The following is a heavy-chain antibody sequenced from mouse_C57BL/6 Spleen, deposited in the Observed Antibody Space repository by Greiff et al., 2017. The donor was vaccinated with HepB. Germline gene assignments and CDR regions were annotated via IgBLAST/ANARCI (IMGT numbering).Heavy chain of an antibody. CDR2: IYPGDGDT. J-gene: IGHJ2*01. D-gene: IGHD4-1*01. V-gene: IGHV1-82*01. Sequence: VEPGASVKISCKASGYAFSSSWMNWVKQRPGKGLEWIGRIYPGDGDTNYNGKFKGKATLTADKSSSTAYMQLSSLTSEDSAVYFCARSGKGDYWGQGTTLTVSS. CDR3: ARSGKGDY. CDR1: GYAFSSSW.